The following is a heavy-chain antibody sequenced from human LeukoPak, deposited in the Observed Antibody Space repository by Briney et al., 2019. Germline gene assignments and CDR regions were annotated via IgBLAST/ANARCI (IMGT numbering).Heavy chain of an antibody. CDR2: IYYSGST. D-gene: IGHD2-2*02. V-gene: IGHV4-61*08. J-gene: IGHJ5*02. Sequence: SETLSLTCTVSGGSISSGDYYWSWIRQPPGKGLEWIGYIYYSGSTYYNPSLKSRVTISVDTSKNQFSLKLSSVTAADTAVYYCARVDCNSTSCYTPRYNWFDPWGQGTLVTVSS. CDR1: GGSISSGDYY. CDR3: ARVDCNSTSCYTPRYNWFDP.